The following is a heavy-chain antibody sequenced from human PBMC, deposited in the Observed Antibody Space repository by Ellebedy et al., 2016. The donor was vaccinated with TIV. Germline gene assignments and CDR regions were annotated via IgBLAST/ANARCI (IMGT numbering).Heavy chain of an antibody. CDR1: GFTFSSYA. D-gene: IGHD2-21*02. Sequence: GESLKISXAASGFTFSSYAMSWVRQAPGKGLEWVSAISSSSSTIYYADSVKGRFTISRDNAKNSLYLQMNSLRDEDTAVYYCARGTGIFVVVTAMHMDVWGQGTTVTVSS. V-gene: IGHV3-48*02. J-gene: IGHJ6*02. CDR3: ARGTGIFVVVTAMHMDV. CDR2: ISSSSSTI.